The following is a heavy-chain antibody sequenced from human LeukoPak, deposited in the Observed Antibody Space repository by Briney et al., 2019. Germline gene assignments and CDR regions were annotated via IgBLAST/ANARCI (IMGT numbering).Heavy chain of an antibody. CDR3: ARNYDSSGYYYYGLDV. J-gene: IGHJ6*02. V-gene: IGHV1-18*01. Sequence: ASVKVSCKASGYTFTRYGISWVRQAPGQGLEWMGWISGYNGNTNHAQKLRGRVTMTTDTSTSTAYMELRSLRSDDTAVYYCARNYDSSGYYYYGLDVWGHGTTVTVSS. CDR2: ISGYNGNT. CDR1: GYTFTRYG. D-gene: IGHD3-22*01.